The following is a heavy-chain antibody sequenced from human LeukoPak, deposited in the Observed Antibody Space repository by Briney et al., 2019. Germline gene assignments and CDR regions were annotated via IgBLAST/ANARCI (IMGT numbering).Heavy chain of an antibody. V-gene: IGHV4-31*03. CDR3: ARGGVQLALARD. CDR2: IYYSGTT. J-gene: IGHJ4*02. D-gene: IGHD5-18*01. CDR1: GGSISSGGYY. Sequence: PSETLSLTCTVSGGSISSGGYYWSWIRQHPGKGLEWIGNIYYSGTTYYKPSLKSRVTISVDTSKNQFSLKLSSVTAADTAMYYCARGGVQLALARDWGQGTLVTVSS.